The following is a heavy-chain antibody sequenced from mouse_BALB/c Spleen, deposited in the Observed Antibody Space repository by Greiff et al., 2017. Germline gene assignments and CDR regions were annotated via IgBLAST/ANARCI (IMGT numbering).Heavy chain of an antibody. CDR2: IWAGGST. Sequence: QVQLKESGPGLVAPSQSLSITCTVSGFSLTSYGVHWVRQPPGKGLEWLGVIWAGGSTNYNSALMSRLSISKDNSKSQVFLKMNSLHTDDTAMYYCARDGYYGSENAMAYWGQGTPVTVSS. V-gene: IGHV2-9*02. CDR1: GFSLTSYG. J-gene: IGHJ4*01. D-gene: IGHD1-1*01. CDR3: ARDGYYGSENAMAY.